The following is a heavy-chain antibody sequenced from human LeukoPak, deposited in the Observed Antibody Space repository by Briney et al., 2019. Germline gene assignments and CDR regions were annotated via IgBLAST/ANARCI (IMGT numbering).Heavy chain of an antibody. CDR3: ARRSPYSTGWSSYFDY. V-gene: IGHV4-34*01. CDR1: GGSFSGYY. CDR2: INHSGST. J-gene: IGHJ4*02. Sequence: SETLSLTCAVYGGSFSGYYWSWIRQPPGKGLEWIGEINHSGSTNYNPSLKSRVTISLDKSRNHFSLKLTSVTAADSAVYYCARRSPYSTGWSSYFDYWGQGALVTVSS. D-gene: IGHD6-19*01.